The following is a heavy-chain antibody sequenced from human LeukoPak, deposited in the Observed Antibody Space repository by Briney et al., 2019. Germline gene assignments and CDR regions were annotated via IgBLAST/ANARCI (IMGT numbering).Heavy chain of an antibody. CDR1: GGSFSGYY. J-gene: IGHJ4*02. Sequence: PSETLSLTCAVYGGSFSGYYWSWIRQPPGKGLEWIGEINHSGSTNYNPSLKSRVTISVDTSKNQFSLKLSSVTAADTAVYYCAXXXMTTVTSWYDYWGQGTLVTVSS. CDR3: AXXXMTTVTSWYDY. D-gene: IGHD4-17*01. V-gene: IGHV4-34*01. CDR2: INHSGST.